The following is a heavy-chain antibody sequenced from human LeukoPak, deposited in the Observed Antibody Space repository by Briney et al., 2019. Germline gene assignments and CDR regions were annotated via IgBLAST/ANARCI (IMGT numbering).Heavy chain of an antibody. V-gene: IGHV3-48*02. Sequence: GGSLRLSCAASGFTFSSHSMNWVRQAPGKGLEWVSYISSSSSTIYYADSVKGRFTISRDNARNSLYLQMNSLRDEDTAVYYCARNRIAVAGPEYFQHWGQGTLVTVSS. CDR3: ARNRIAVAGPEYFQH. CDR1: GFTFSSHS. D-gene: IGHD6-19*01. CDR2: ISSSSSTI. J-gene: IGHJ1*01.